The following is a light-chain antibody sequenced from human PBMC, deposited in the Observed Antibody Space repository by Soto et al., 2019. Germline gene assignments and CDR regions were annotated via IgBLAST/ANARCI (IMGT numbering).Light chain of an antibody. J-gene: IGLJ1*01. Sequence: QSVLTQPPSVSGAPGQRVTISCTGSSSNIGAGYDVHWYQQLPGTAPKHLIYGNSNRPSGVPDRFSGSKSGTSASLAITGLQAEDEADYYCQSYDSSLSGGVFGTGTKLTVL. V-gene: IGLV1-40*01. CDR3: QSYDSSLSGGV. CDR2: GNS. CDR1: SSNIGAGYD.